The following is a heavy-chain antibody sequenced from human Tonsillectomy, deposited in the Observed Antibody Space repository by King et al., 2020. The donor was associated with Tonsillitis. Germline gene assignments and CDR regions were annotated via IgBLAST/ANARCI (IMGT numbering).Heavy chain of an antibody. V-gene: IGHV3-23*04. CDR2: ISGSGGNT. CDR3: AKLGGDEAFDI. CDR1: GFTFSRYV. D-gene: IGHD3-16*01. J-gene: IGHJ3*02. Sequence: VQLVESGGGLVQPGGSLRLSCAASGFTFSRYVMSWVRQAPGKGLEWVSGISGSGGNTYDAEFVKGRFIISRDNSRNTLYLQMNGLRAEDTAVYFCAKLGGDEAFDIWGQGTMVTVSS.